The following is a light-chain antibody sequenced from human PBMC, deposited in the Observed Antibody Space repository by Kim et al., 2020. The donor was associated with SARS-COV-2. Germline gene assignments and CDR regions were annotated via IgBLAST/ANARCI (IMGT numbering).Light chain of an antibody. CDR2: GAS. CDR1: QSDSSK. V-gene: IGKV3-15*01. J-gene: IGKJ1*01. Sequence: GERATRGGRARQSDSSKRAWEQQKPGQEHRRLIDGASTRDSGIPARWRGSGSGTEFTLTIRSMQSEDWAVYYRKQYNNWHPTFGQGKKVDIK. CDR3: KQYNNWHPT.